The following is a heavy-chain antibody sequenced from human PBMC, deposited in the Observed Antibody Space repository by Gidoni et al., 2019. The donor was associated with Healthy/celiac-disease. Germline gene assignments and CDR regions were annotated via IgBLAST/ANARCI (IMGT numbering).Heavy chain of an antibody. CDR2: ISYDGSNK. CDR3: AREDSPYSSGWYDAFDI. Sequence: QVQLVESGGGVVQPGWSLRLSCAASGFTFSSYAMHWVRQAPGKGLEGVAFISYDGSNKYYADSVKGRFTISRDNSNNTLYLQMNSLRAEDTAVYYCAREDSPYSSGWYDAFDIWGQGTMVTVSS. J-gene: IGHJ3*02. V-gene: IGHV3-30-3*01. D-gene: IGHD6-19*01. CDR1: GFTFSSYA.